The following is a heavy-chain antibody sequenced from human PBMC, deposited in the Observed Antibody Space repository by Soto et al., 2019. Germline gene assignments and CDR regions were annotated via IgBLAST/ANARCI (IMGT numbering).Heavy chain of an antibody. J-gene: IGHJ5*02. CDR2: IISGISAI. D-gene: IGHD2-2*01. Sequence: GYLRLSCAASGFTFTSYSMNWVRQAPGKRLELVTYIISGISAIYYATSGKGRFTISRDNAKNSQYLQMNSLRDEDTAVYYCAREGYEGGINWFDPWGQGTLVTSP. CDR3: AREGYEGGINWFDP. V-gene: IGHV3-48*02. CDR1: GFTFTSYS.